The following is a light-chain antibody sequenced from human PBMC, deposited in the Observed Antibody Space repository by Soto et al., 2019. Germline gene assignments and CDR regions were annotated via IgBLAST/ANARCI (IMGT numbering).Light chain of an antibody. CDR2: GNN. CDR1: ISNIGAGYD. CDR3: QSYDSSLSAGYG. Sequence: QSVFSEPPAVSGTPGPRVTLPCAGSISNIGAGYDVDWYHKLQGTAPKLLIYGNNNHPSGIPDRFFVSKSGTSASLAITGLQAEDEADYECQSYDSSLSAGYGFGTATTVNLL. V-gene: IGLV1-40*01. J-gene: IGLJ1*01.